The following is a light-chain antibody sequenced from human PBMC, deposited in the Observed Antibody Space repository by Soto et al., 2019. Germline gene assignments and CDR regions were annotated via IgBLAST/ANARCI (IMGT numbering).Light chain of an antibody. Sequence: EIVMTQSPATLSVSPGERATLSCRASQSVSSNLAWYQQKPGQAPRLLIYVASTRASDVPPRFSGSGSGTDFTLTISSLQSEDFAMYFCQQYSKWPPRYTFGQGTRLEIK. V-gene: IGKV3-15*01. CDR3: QQYSKWPPRYT. CDR1: QSVSSN. CDR2: VAS. J-gene: IGKJ5*01.